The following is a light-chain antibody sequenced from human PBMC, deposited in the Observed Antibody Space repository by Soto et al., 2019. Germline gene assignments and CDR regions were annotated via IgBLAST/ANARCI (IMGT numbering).Light chain of an antibody. V-gene: IGLV2-14*01. CDR1: SSDVGGYNY. Sequence: QSALTQPASVSGSPGQSITISCTGTSSDVGGYNYVSWYQQHPGKAPELMIYDVSNRPSGVSNRFSGSKSGNTASLTISGLQAEDEADYYCSSYTSSSTSYVFGTGTKVT. J-gene: IGLJ1*01. CDR3: SSYTSSSTSYV. CDR2: DVS.